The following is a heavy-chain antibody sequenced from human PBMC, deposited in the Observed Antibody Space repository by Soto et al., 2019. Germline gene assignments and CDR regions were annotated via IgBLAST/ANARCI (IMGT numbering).Heavy chain of an antibody. CDR1: GFIFENSG. CDR2: ISWNSGNI. D-gene: IGHD2-21*01. J-gene: IGHJ4*02. V-gene: IGHV3-9*01. CDR3: VKAGVRDLIVEVPVYFDI. Sequence: EVQLVESGGGLVQPGRSLRLSCAASGFIFENSGMHWVRQAPGKDLEWVSGISWNSGNIGYADSVKGRFSISRDNAKKSLYLQMNSLRPDDTAFYFCVKAGVRDLIVEVPVYFDIWGLGTLVTVSS.